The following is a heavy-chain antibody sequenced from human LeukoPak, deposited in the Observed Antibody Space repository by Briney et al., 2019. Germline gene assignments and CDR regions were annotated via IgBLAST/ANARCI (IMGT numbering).Heavy chain of an antibody. J-gene: IGHJ5*02. D-gene: IGHD3-3*01. CDR1: GFTFSSYS. V-gene: IGHV3-23*01. CDR3: AKDWRFNWFDP. CDR2: ISDSGGST. Sequence: GGSLRLSCAASGFTFSSYSMNWVRQAPGKGLEWVSCISDSGGSTYYADSVKGRFTMSRDNSKNTVYLQMNSLRVEDTAVYHCAKDWRFNWFDPWGQGTLVTVSS.